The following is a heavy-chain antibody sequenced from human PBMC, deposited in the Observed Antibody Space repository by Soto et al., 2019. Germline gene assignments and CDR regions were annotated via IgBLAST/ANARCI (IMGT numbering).Heavy chain of an antibody. CDR1: GGTFGTYT. D-gene: IGHD6-13*01. CDR2: ILPMLDIT. J-gene: IGHJ3*02. Sequence: QVQLVQSGAEVKKPGPSVKVSCKASGGTFGTYTIIWVRQAPGQGLEWMGRILPMLDITNSAQRFQGRVTITADKSTSTAYLELSSLRSEDTAVYYCTLGSWSAETFDIWGRGTMVTVSS. V-gene: IGHV1-69*02. CDR3: TLGSWSAETFDI.